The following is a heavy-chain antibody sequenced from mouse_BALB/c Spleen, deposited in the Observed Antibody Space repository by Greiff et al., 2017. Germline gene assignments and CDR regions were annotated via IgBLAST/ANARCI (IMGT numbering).Heavy chain of an antibody. CDR1: GFTFSSYA. V-gene: IGHV5-6-5*01. J-gene: IGHJ4*01. D-gene: IGHD2-2*01. CDR2: ISSGGST. Sequence: EVHLVESGGGLVKPGGSLKLSCAASGFTFSSYAMSWVRQTPEKRLEWVASISSGGSTYYPDSVKGRFTISRDNARNILYLQMSSLRSEDTAMYYCARDGYDYAMDYWGQGTSVTVSS. CDR3: ARDGYDYAMDY.